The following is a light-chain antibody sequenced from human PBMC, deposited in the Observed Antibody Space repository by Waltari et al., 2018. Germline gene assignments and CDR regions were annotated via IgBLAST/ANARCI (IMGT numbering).Light chain of an antibody. CDR3: QQYGSSRT. CDR2: GVS. J-gene: IGKJ2*01. V-gene: IGKV3-20*01. CDR1: QSVSSSY. Sequence: EIVLTQSPGTLSLSPGERATLSCRASQSVSSSYLAWYQQKPGQAPRLLIYGVSSRATGIPDRFSGSESGTDVTLTISRLEPEDFAVYYCQQYGSSRTFGQGTKLEIK.